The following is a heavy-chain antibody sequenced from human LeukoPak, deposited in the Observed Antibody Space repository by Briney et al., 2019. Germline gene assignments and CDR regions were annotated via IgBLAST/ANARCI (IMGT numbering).Heavy chain of an antibody. CDR2: ISAYNGNT. CDR1: GGTFSSYA. D-gene: IGHD4-11*01. Sequence: ASVKVSCKASGGTFSSYAISWVRQAPGQGLEWMGWISAYNGNTNYAQKLQGRVTMTTDTSTSTAYMELRSLRSDDTAVYYCAAAVDSNLGPDDYWGQGTLVTVSS. V-gene: IGHV1-18*01. J-gene: IGHJ4*02. CDR3: AAAVDSNLGPDDY.